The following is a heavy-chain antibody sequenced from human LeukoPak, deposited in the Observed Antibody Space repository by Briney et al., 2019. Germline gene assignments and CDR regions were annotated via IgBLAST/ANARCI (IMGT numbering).Heavy chain of an antibody. CDR1: GGSISSYY. CDR2: IYYSGST. J-gene: IGHJ5*02. D-gene: IGHD3-10*01. Sequence: SETLSLTCTVSGGSISSYYWSWIRQPPGKGLEWIGYIYYSGSTNYNPSLKSRVTISVDTSKNQFSLKLSSVTAADTAVYYGARASITMVRGVPGWFDPWGQGTLVTVSS. V-gene: IGHV4-59*08. CDR3: ARASITMVRGVPGWFDP.